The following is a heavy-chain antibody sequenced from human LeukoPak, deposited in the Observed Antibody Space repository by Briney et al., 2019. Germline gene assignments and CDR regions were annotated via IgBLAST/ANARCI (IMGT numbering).Heavy chain of an antibody. J-gene: IGHJ4*02. D-gene: IGHD3-10*01. CDR3: AREPSRYYGSGSYFDY. CDR2: FCYSGST. CDR1: GGSITYSSYY. Sequence: SETLSLTCTVSGGSITYSSYYWGWIRQPPGKGLEWIGSFCYSGSTYYNPSLNSRISMSVDTSKNHFSLKLTSVTAADTAVYYCAREPSRYYGSGSYFDYWGQGTLVTVSS. V-gene: IGHV4-39*07.